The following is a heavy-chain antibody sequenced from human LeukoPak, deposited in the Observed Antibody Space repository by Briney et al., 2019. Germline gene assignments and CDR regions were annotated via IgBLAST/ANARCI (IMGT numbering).Heavy chain of an antibody. CDR2: IRYDASNK. J-gene: IGHJ4*02. Sequence: EGSLRLSCAASGFTFSRLGMHWVRQAPGKGLEWVAFIRYDASNKYYADSVKGRFTISRDNSKNTLYLQMNSLRVGDTAVYYCARVSCSGGSCYFGHWGQGTLVTVSS. V-gene: IGHV3-30*02. CDR3: ARVSCSGGSCYFGH. D-gene: IGHD2-15*01. CDR1: GFTFSRLG.